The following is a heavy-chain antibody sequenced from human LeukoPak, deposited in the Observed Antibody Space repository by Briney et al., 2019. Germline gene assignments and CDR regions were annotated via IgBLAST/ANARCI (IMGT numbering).Heavy chain of an antibody. CDR1: GGSISSYY. D-gene: IGHD5-18*01. J-gene: IGHJ4*02. CDR2: IYYSGST. Sequence: SETLSLTCTVSGGSISSYYWSWIRQPPGKGLEWIGYIYYSGSTNYNPSLKSRVTISVDTSKNQFSLKLSSVTAADTAVYYCARNTGYSYGIRVRYYFDYWGQGTLVIVSS. V-gene: IGHV4-59*01. CDR3: ARNTGYSYGIRVRYYFDY.